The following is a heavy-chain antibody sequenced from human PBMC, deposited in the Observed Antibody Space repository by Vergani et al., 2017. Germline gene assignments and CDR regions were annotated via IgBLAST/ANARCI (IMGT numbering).Heavy chain of an antibody. CDR3: TTDFDYDRNAA. CDR1: GFNFSSYA. Sequence: QVQLVESGGGVVQPGRSLRLSCAASGFNFSSYAMHWVRQAPGKGLEWVAVISYDGRNKYYVDSVKGRFTISRDNYKNTLYLQMNSLRAEDTAVYYCTTDFDYDRNAAWGQGTMVTVSS. D-gene: IGHD3-22*01. V-gene: IGHV3-30*04. J-gene: IGHJ3*01. CDR2: ISYDGRNK.